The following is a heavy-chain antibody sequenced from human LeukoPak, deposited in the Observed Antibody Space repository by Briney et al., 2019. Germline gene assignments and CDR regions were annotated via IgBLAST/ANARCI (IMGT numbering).Heavy chain of an antibody. CDR3: ARGQKRREWLVRRGWGFDY. D-gene: IGHD6-19*01. CDR2: INHSGST. J-gene: IGHJ4*02. Sequence: PSETLSLTCTVSGGSISSSSYYWSWIRQPPGKGLEWIGEINHSGSTNYNPSLKSRVTISVDTSKNQFSLKLSSVTAADTAVYYCARGQKRREWLVRRGWGFDYWGQGTLVTVSS. CDR1: GGSISSSSYY. V-gene: IGHV4-39*07.